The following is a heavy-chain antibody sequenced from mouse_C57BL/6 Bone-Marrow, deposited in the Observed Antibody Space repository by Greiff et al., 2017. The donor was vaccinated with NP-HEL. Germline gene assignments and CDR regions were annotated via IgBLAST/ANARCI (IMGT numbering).Heavy chain of an antibody. D-gene: IGHD1-1*02. CDR1: GYTFTSYW. J-gene: IGHJ4*01. V-gene: IGHV1-55*01. CDR3: ARRDYAYLNYYAMDY. Sequence: QVQLQQPGAELVKPGASVKMSCKASGYTFTSYWITWVKQRPGQGLEWIGDIYPGSGSTNYNEKFKSKATLTVDTSSSTAYMQLSSLTSEDSAVYYCARRDYAYLNYYAMDYWGQGTSVTVSS. CDR2: IYPGSGST.